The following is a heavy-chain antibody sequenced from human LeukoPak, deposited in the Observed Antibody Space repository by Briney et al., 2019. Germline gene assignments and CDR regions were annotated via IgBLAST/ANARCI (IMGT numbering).Heavy chain of an antibody. CDR3: AGQNDQYSHFDY. J-gene: IGHJ4*02. CDR1: GYSISSGYY. CDR2: IYHSGST. Sequence: PSETLSLTCTVSGYSISSGYYWGWIRQPPGKGLEWIGSIYHSGSTYYNPSLKSRVTISVDTSKNQFSLKLSSVTAADTAVYYCAGQNDQYSHFDYWGQGTLVTVSS. D-gene: IGHD5-12*01. V-gene: IGHV4-38-2*02.